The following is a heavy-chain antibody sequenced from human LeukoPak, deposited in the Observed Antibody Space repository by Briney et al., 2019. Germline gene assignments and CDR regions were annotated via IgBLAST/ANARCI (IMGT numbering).Heavy chain of an antibody. CDR1: GGSISSTYW. D-gene: IGHD1-14*01. Sequence: SGTLSLTCDVSGGSISSTYWWTWVRQSLGKGLEWIGEIYHSGFTNYNPSLKSRVTISVDKPKNHFSLKLSSVTAADTAVYYCAREDPDRKIDYWGQGTLVTVSS. J-gene: IGHJ4*02. CDR2: IYHSGFT. V-gene: IGHV4-4*02. CDR3: AREDPDRKIDY.